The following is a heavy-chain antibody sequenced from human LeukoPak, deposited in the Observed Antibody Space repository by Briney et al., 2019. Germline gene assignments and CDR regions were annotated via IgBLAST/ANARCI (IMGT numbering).Heavy chain of an antibody. V-gene: IGHV5-51*01. CDR2: IYPGDSDT. CDR1: EYSSSSYW. CDR3: ARKKTSAGPDFDY. J-gene: IGHJ4*02. Sequence: GESLKISCKGSEYSSSSYWIGWVRQMPGKGLEWMGIIYPGDSDTRYSPSFQGQVTISADKTISTAYLQWSGLEASDTAIYYCARKKTSAGPDFDYWGQGTLVTVSS. D-gene: IGHD6-13*01.